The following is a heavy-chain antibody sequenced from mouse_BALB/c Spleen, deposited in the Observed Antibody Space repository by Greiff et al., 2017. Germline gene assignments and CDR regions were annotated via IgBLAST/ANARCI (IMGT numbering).Heavy chain of an antibody. CDR3: ARDDYDLAFAY. Sequence: ESGPGLVKPSQSLSLTCSVTGYSITSGYYWNWIRQFPGNKLEWMGYISYDGSNNYNPSLKNRISITRDTSKNQFFLKLNSVTTEDTATYYCARDDYDLAFAYWGQGTLVTVSA. J-gene: IGHJ3*01. CDR1: GYSITSGYY. D-gene: IGHD2-4*01. V-gene: IGHV3-6*02. CDR2: ISYDGSN.